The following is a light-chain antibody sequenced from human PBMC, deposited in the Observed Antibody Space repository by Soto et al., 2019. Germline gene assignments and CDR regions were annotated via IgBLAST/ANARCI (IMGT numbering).Light chain of an antibody. CDR2: GAS. V-gene: IGKV3-20*01. J-gene: IGKJ1*01. Sequence: EIVLTQSPDTLSVSPGEGATLSCRASLSVSSGSLAWYQQKRGQAPRLLIHGASTRATGIPDRFRGSGSGTDFTLTISRLEPEDFGVYYCQQYGGSPRTFGQGTKLEVK. CDR3: QQYGGSPRT. CDR1: LSVSSGS.